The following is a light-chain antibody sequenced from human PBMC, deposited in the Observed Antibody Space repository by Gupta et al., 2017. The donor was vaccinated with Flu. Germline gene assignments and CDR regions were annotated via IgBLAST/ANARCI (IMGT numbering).Light chain of an antibody. CDR3: QAWESRNVV. CDR1: NLKNGY. V-gene: IGLV3-1*01. Sequence: SSELTQPPSVSVSPGLTATISCSGDNLKNGYACWYQQKAGQSPVLVISQNSKRASGSPERYSACNSGDIATLTIRGAQAVDDADYYCQAWESRNVVFGGGTKLTVL. J-gene: IGLJ2*01. CDR2: QNS.